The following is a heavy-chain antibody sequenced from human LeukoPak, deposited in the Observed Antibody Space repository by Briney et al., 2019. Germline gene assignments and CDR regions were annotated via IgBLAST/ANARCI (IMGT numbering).Heavy chain of an antibody. D-gene: IGHD3-22*01. CDR1: GFTFSSYA. Sequence: GGSLRLSCAASGFTFSSYAMSWVRQAPGKGLGWVSAISSSGGSTYYADSVKGRFTISRGNSKNTLYLQMNSLRAEDTAVYYCAKVDYYDSSGSYDYWGQGTLVTVSS. CDR3: AKVDYYDSSGSYDY. J-gene: IGHJ4*02. CDR2: ISSSGGST. V-gene: IGHV3-23*01.